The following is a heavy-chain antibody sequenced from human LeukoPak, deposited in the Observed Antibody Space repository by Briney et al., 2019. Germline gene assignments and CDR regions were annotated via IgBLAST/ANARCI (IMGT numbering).Heavy chain of an antibody. D-gene: IGHD3-10*01. V-gene: IGHV4-39*01. Sequence: PSETLSLTCIVSGGSISSDNHYWAWIRQPPGKGLEWIGSIYYSGSTYYNPSLKSRVTISVDTSKNQFSLKLSSVTAADTAVYYCARRAAWFGELHWGQGTLVTVSS. CDR1: GGSISSDNHY. CDR3: ARRAAWFGELH. J-gene: IGHJ4*02. CDR2: IYYSGST.